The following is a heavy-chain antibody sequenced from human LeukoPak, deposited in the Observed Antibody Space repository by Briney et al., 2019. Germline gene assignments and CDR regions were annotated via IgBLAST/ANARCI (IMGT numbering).Heavy chain of an antibody. Sequence: ASVKVSCKASGYTFTGYYMHWVRQAPGQGLEWMGWINPNSGGTNYAQKFQGRVTMTRDTSISTAYMELSRLRSDDTAVYYCARETRDRYCSGGSCYFDYWGQGTLVTVSS. CDR2: INPNSGGT. J-gene: IGHJ4*02. V-gene: IGHV1-2*02. CDR1: GYTFTGYY. D-gene: IGHD2-15*01. CDR3: ARETRDRYCSGGSCYFDY.